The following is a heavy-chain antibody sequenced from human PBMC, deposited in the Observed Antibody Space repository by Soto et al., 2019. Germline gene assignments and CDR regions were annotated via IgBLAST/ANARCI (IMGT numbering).Heavy chain of an antibody. CDR2: INHSGST. Sequence: PSESVDLTCAVCARSFSAYYWGWIRKTPGKGLEWIGEINHSGSTNYNPSLKSRVTISVDTSKNQFSLKLSSVTAADTAVYYCARGGSSGYYNYYYGMDVWGQGTTVTVSS. J-gene: IGHJ6*02. CDR1: ARSFSAYY. D-gene: IGHD3-22*01. CDR3: ARGGSSGYYNYYYGMDV. V-gene: IGHV4-34*01.